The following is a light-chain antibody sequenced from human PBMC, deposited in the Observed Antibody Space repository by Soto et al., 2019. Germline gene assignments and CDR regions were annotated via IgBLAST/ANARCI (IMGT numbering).Light chain of an antibody. Sequence: QPVLTQSPSASASLGASVKLTCTLSSGHSSYAIAWHQQQPEKGPRYLMKLNSDGSHSKGDGIPDRFSGSSSGAERYLTISSLRSEDEADVSCQTWGTGIRVFGGGTKLTLL. J-gene: IGLJ2*01. CDR1: SGHSSYA. V-gene: IGLV4-69*01. CDR2: LNSDGSH. CDR3: QTWGTGIRV.